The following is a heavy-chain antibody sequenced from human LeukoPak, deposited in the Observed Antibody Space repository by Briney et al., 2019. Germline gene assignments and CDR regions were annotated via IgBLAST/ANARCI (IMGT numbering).Heavy chain of an antibody. D-gene: IGHD2-15*01. CDR1: GFTFSNYG. V-gene: IGHV3-33*01. CDR3: ARDRATRYFDY. Sequence: GGSLRLSCAASGFTFSNYGMHWVRQAPGKGLEWVALIYYDGSNKYFADSVKGRFTISRDNSRNTLYLQMSSLRVEDTAVYYCARDRATRYFDYWGQGTLVTVSS. CDR2: IYYDGSNK. J-gene: IGHJ4*02.